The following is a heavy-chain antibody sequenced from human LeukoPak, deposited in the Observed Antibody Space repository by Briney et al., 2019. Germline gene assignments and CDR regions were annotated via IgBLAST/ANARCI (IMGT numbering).Heavy chain of an antibody. Sequence: GGSLRLSCAASGFTFSDYYMSWIRQAPGKGLEWLSHISTSGDSTPYADSVKGRFTISRDNAKNSLSLQMNSLRAEDTALYYCTRTIAATGTLYPWGQGTQVIVSS. CDR2: ISTSGDST. CDR1: GFTFSDYY. D-gene: IGHD6-13*01. CDR3: TRTIAATGTLYP. V-gene: IGHV3-11*01. J-gene: IGHJ5*02.